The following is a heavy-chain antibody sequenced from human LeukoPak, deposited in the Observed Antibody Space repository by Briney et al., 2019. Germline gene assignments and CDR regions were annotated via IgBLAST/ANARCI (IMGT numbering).Heavy chain of an antibody. CDR1: GFSFSSYG. CDR3: ARWGSFDS. D-gene: IGHD1-26*01. J-gene: IGHJ4*02. CDR2: VPYDGSSQ. V-gene: IGHV3-30*03. Sequence: GGSLRLSCVASGFSFSSYGIHWVRQAPGKGLEWMAVVPYDGSSQYADSVKGRFTISRDNSKNSLYLQMNNLRAEDTAVYYCARWGSFDSWGQGTLVTVSS.